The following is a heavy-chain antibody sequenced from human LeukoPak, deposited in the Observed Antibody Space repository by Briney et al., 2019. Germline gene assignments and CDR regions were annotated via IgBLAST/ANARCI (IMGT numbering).Heavy chain of an antibody. CDR3: ASQEDCSGGSCYTYDY. CDR1: GGTFSSYA. Sequence: ASVKVSCKASGGTFSSYAISWVRQAPGQGPEWMGRIIPILGIANYAQKFQGRVTITADKSTSTAYRELSSLRSEDTAVYYCASQEDCSGGSCYTYDYWGQGTLVTVSS. J-gene: IGHJ4*02. D-gene: IGHD2-15*01. V-gene: IGHV1-69*04. CDR2: IIPILGIA.